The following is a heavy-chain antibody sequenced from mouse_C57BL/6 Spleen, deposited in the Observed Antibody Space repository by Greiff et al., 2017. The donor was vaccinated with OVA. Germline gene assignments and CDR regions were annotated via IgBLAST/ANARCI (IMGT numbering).Heavy chain of an antibody. J-gene: IGHJ1*03. V-gene: IGHV1-82*01. CDR3: ARGELNWYFDV. CDR2: IYPGDGDT. CDR1: GYAFSSSW. D-gene: IGHD4-1*01. Sequence: VQRVESGPELVKPGASVKISCKASGYAFSSSWMNWVKQRPGKGLEWIGRIYPGDGDTNYNGKFKGKATLTADKSSSTAYMQRSSLTSEDSAVYFCARGELNWYFDVWGTGTTVTISS.